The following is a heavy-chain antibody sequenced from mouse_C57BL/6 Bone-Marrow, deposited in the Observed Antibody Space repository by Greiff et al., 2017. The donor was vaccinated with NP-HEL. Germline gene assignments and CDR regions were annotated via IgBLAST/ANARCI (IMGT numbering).Heavy chain of an antibody. D-gene: IGHD2-3*01. J-gene: IGHJ3*01. CDR3: ARDGFYDGYSWFAY. CDR2: ISDGGSYT. Sequence: DVQLVESGGGLVKPGGSLKLSCAASGFTFSSYAMSWVRQTPEKRLEWVATISDGGSYTYYPDNVKGRFTISRDNAKNNLYLQMSHLKSEDTAMYYCARDGFYDGYSWFAYWGQGTLVTVSA. V-gene: IGHV5-4*01. CDR1: GFTFSSYA.